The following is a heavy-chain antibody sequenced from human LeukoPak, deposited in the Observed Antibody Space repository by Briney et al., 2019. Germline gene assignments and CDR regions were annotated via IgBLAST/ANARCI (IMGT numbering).Heavy chain of an antibody. D-gene: IGHD5-24*01. CDR3: ARGGDGYNLIDY. Sequence: VASVKVSCKASGYTFTGYYMHWVRQAPGQGLEWMGWINPNCGGTNCAQKFQGRVTMTRDTSISTAYMELSRLRSDDTAVYYCARGGDGYNLIDYWGQGTLVTVSS. CDR2: INPNCGGT. V-gene: IGHV1-2*02. CDR1: GYTFTGYY. J-gene: IGHJ4*02.